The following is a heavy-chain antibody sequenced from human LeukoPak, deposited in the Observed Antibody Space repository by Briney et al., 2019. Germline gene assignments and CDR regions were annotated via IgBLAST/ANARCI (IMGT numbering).Heavy chain of an antibody. V-gene: IGHV3-30*18. Sequence: GGSLRLSCAASGFTFSSYGMHWVRQAPGKGLEWVAVMSYDGSNKYYADSVKGRFTISRDNSKNTLYLQMNSLRAEDTAVYYCAKDAYYGSGSYYIHRGPSGMDGWGKGTTVTVSS. J-gene: IGHJ6*04. CDR2: MSYDGSNK. D-gene: IGHD3-10*01. CDR1: GFTFSSYG. CDR3: AKDAYYGSGSYYIHRGPSGMDG.